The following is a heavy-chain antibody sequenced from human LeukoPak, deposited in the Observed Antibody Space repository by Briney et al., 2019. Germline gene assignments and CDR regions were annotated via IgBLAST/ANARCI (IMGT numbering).Heavy chain of an antibody. CDR2: ISGGGIT. J-gene: IGHJ5*02. Sequence: GGSLRLSCAASGFIVSSNYMSWVRQAPGKGLEWVSVISGGGITYYTDSVKARFTISRDNSKNTLYLQMNSLRAEDTAVYYCSREVASTYNWFDPWGQGTLVTVSS. D-gene: IGHD5/OR15-5a*01. V-gene: IGHV3-53*01. CDR3: SREVASTYNWFDP. CDR1: GFIVSSNY.